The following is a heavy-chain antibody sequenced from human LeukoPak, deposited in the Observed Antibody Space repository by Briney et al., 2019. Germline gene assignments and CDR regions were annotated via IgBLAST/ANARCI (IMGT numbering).Heavy chain of an antibody. D-gene: IGHD3-22*01. J-gene: IGHJ3*02. CDR2: IYPGDSDT. CDR3: ASQGYYDSSGYPSNAFDI. V-gene: IGHV5-51*01. Sequence: GESLKISCKGSGYSFTSYWIGWVRQMPGKGLEWMGIIYPGDSDTRYSPSFQGQVTISADKSISTAYLQWSSLKASDTAMYYCASQGYYDSSGYPSNAFDIWGQGTMVTVSS. CDR1: GYSFTSYW.